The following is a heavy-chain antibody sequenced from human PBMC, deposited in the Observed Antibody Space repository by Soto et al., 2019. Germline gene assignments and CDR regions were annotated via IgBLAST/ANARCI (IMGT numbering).Heavy chain of an antibody. CDR1: GLTFSSYE. CDR3: ASEYGSGFPAY. J-gene: IGHJ4*02. V-gene: IGHV3-48*03. Sequence: PGGSLRLSCAACGLTFSSYEMNWVRQAPGKGLEWVSYISSGGGTTYYADSVKGRFTISRDNAKNSLYLQMNSLRAEDTALYYCASEYGSGFPAYWGQGTLVTVSS. CDR2: ISSGGGTT. D-gene: IGHD3-10*01.